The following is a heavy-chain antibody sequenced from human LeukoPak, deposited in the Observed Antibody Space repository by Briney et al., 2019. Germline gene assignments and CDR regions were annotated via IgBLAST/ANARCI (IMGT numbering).Heavy chain of an antibody. CDR2: ISFDRSNK. V-gene: IGHV3-30*04. D-gene: IGHD6-19*01. Sequence: GGSLRLSCAASGFTFSSYPMHWVGQAPGRRLEWWAVISFDRSNKYYADSVKGRFTISRDNSKNTLYLQMNSLRAEDTAVYYCARGKQWLALDPSFDYWGQGTLVTVSS. J-gene: IGHJ4*02. CDR1: GFTFSSYP. CDR3: ARGKQWLALDPSFDY.